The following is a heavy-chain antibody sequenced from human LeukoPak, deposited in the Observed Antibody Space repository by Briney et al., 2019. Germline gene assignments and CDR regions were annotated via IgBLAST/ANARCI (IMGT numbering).Heavy chain of an antibody. CDR1: GGSISSYY. CDR3: ARVRSGYSYGPFGY. J-gene: IGHJ4*02. CDR2: IYYRGST. V-gene: IGHV4-59*01. Sequence: KPSETLSLTCTVSGGSISSYYWSWIRQPPGKGVEWIGYIYYRGSTNYNPSLKSRVTISIDTSKNQFSLKLSSVTAADTAVYYCARVRSGYSYGPFGYWGQGTLVTVSS. D-gene: IGHD5-18*01.